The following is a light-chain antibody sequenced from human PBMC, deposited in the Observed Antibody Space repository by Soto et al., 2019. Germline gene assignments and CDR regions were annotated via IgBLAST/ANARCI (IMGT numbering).Light chain of an antibody. CDR2: DAS. CDR3: QQYNIYWT. J-gene: IGKJ1*01. CDR1: QSISGW. Sequence: IRMTQSPSSLSASTGDRVTITCRASQSISGWLAWYQQKPGKAPKLLIYDASSLETGVPSRFSGNGSGTEFTLTISSLQSDDFAIYYCQQYNIYWTFGQGTKVDI. V-gene: IGKV1-5*01.